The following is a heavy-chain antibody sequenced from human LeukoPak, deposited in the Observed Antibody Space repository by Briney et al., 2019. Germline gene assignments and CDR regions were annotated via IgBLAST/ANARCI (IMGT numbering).Heavy chain of an antibody. V-gene: IGHV3-23*01. Sequence: PGGSLRLSCAASGFTFSSYAMSWVRQAPGKGLVWVSAISGSGGSTYYADSLKGRFTISRDNSKNTLYLQMNSLSAEDTAVYYSAVGSYLGRNFDYWGQGTLVTVSS. CDR1: GFTFSSYA. CDR3: AVGSYLGRNFDY. D-gene: IGHD1-26*01. J-gene: IGHJ4*02. CDR2: ISGSGGST.